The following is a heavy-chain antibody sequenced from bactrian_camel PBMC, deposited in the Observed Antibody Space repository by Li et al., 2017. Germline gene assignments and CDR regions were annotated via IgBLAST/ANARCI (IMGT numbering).Heavy chain of an antibody. Sequence: QVQLVESGGGSVQAGGALRLSCSTYGLSIDSYCMAFFREAPGKEREGVAAISSVGHDPSYVDSVKGRFIISKGFAKNTVYLRMNNLKPEDAAMYYCAARAGESCTLFSDFTFWGQGTQVTVS. CDR3: AARAGESCTLFSDFTF. D-gene: IGHD7*01. V-gene: IGHV3S55*01. CDR1: GLSIDSYC. CDR2: ISSVGHDP. J-gene: IGHJ6*01.